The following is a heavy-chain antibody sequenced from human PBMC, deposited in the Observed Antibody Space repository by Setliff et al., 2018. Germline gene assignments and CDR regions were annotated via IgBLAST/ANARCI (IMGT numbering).Heavy chain of an antibody. CDR1: GYTFTDFG. J-gene: IGHJ4*02. CDR3: SRLVRFCTRIVCQRLSGDDY. V-gene: IGHV1-18*01. Sequence: AASVKVSCKASGYTFTDFGVGWVRQAPGQGLEWVGWISPHNGNTYYAPKFQGTVLMTADTSTTTAYLELRSLRSDDTAVYYCSRLVRFCTRIVCQRLSGDDYWGQGTLVTVS. CDR2: ISPHNGNT. D-gene: IGHD3-10*01.